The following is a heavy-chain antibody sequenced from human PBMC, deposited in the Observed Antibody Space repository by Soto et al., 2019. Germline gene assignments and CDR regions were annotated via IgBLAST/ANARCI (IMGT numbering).Heavy chain of an antibody. CDR2: LSYDGSNK. CDR1: GFTFSSYQ. Sequence: QVQLVESGGGVVQSGRSLRLSCAASGFTFSSYQIHWVRQAPGKGLEWVAVLSYDGSNKYYADSAKGRFTISRDHSKNTLYLQMNSLTSAATAVYYCARARYGMDVWGRGTTVTVSS. J-gene: IGHJ6*02. V-gene: IGHV3-30-3*01. CDR3: ARARYGMDV.